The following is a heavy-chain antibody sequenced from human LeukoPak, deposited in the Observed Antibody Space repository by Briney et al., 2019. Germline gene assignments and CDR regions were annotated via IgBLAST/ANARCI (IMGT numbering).Heavy chain of an antibody. CDR1: GGSISSGDYY. V-gene: IGHV4-30-4*01. J-gene: IGHJ4*02. CDR2: IYFTGST. D-gene: IGHD5-24*01. CDR3: ARDDGTATIDY. Sequence: SETLSPTCTVSGGSISSGDYYWSWIRQPPGKGLEWIAYIYFTGSTYYNPSLKSRVTISVNTSKNQFSLRLSSVTAADTAVYYCARDDGTATIDYWGQGTLVTVSS.